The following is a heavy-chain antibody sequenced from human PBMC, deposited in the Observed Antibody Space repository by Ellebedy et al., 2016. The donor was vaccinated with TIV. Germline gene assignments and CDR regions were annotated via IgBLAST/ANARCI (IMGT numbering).Heavy chain of an antibody. D-gene: IGHD5-18*01. V-gene: IGHV3-74*03. J-gene: IGHJ4*02. CDR2: ISTDGSST. Sequence: GESLKISCAASGFTFSSYWMHWVRQAPGKELVWVSRISTDGSSTMYADSVKGRFTISRDSSRNTLFLQMSNLRVEDTAVYYCATTQTGYSYGEFNYWGQGTLVTVSS. CDR1: GFTFSSYW. CDR3: ATTQTGYSYGEFNY.